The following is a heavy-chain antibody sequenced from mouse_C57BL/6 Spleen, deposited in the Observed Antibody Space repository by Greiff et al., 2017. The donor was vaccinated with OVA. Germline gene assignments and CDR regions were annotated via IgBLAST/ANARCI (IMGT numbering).Heavy chain of an antibody. D-gene: IGHD2-3*01. Sequence: EVKLQESGAELVRPGASVKLSCTASGFNIKDDYMHWVKQRPEQGLEWIGWIDPENGDTEYASKFQGKATITADTSSNTAYLQLSSLPSDDTAVYYWTTGDGYLWYFDVWGTGTTVTVSS. CDR2: IDPENGDT. CDR3: TTGDGYLWYFDV. V-gene: IGHV14-4*01. CDR1: GFNIKDDY. J-gene: IGHJ1*03.